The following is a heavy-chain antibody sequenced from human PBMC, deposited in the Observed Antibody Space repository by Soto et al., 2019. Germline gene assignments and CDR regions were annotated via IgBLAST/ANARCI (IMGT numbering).Heavy chain of an antibody. CDR2: ISGSGGST. Sequence: PGGSLRLSCAASEFTFSSDAMSWVRQAPGKGLEWVSAISGSGGSTYYADSVKGRFTISRDNSKNTLYLQMNSLRAEDTAVYYCAKDTVSTPRGNYDWFDPWAQEPL. CDR3: AKDTVSTPRGNYDWFDP. D-gene: IGHD1-7*01. J-gene: IGHJ5*02. CDR1: EFTFSSDA. V-gene: IGHV3-23*01.